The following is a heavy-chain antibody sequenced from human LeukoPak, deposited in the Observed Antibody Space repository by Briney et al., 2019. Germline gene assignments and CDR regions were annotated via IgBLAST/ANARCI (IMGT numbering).Heavy chain of an antibody. D-gene: IGHD3-22*01. J-gene: IGHJ3*02. Sequence: SXXLSLTXAVSGYSISSGYYWGWIRPPPGKGLEWIGSIYHSGSTYYNPSLKSRVTISGDTSKNKFSLKLSSLTAADTAVYYCARHRPSGYYYDSSGYDDAFDIWGQGTMVTVSS. CDR2: IYHSGST. CDR1: GYSISSGYY. CDR3: ARHRPSGYYYDSSGYDDAFDI. V-gene: IGHV4-38-2*01.